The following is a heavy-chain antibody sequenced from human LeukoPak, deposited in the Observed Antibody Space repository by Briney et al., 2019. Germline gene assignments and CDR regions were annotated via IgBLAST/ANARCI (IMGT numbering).Heavy chain of an antibody. Sequence: SEALSLTCAVYGWSFSGYYWSWLRQPPGKGLEWIGEINHSGSTNYNPSLQSRVTISVDTSKNQFSMKLSSVTAADTAVYYCAGGPYPYCLDYWGQGTLVTVSS. J-gene: IGHJ4*02. V-gene: IGHV4-34*01. CDR3: AGGPYPYCLDY. CDR1: GWSFSGYY. CDR2: INHSGST. D-gene: IGHD2-15*01.